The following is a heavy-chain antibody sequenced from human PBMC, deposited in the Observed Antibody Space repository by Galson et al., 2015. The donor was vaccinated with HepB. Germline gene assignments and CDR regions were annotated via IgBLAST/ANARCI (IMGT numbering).Heavy chain of an antibody. Sequence: SLRLSCAVSGLTFSNYWMSWVRQAPGKGLEWVANIKQDGSEKYYVDSVKGRFTISRDNARNSLYLQMNSLRAEDTAVYYCARDFDYWGQGILVIVSS. V-gene: IGHV3-7*01. J-gene: IGHJ4*02. CDR1: GLTFSNYW. CDR3: ARDFDY. CDR2: IKQDGSEK.